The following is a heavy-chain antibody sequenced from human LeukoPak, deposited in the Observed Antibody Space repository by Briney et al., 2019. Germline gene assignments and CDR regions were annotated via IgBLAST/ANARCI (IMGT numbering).Heavy chain of an antibody. J-gene: IGHJ6*03. Sequence: SETLSLTCAVYGGSFSGYYWSWIRQPPGKGLEWIGEINHSGSTNYNPSLKSRVTISVDTSKNQFSLKLSSVTAADTAVYYCARPYYYYMDVWGKGTTVTVSS. CDR2: INHSGST. CDR3: ARPYYYYMDV. V-gene: IGHV4-34*01. CDR1: GGSFSGYY.